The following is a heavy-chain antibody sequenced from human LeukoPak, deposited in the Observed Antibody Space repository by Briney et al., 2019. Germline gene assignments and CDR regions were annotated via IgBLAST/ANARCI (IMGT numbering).Heavy chain of an antibody. Sequence: GESLKISCKGSGYSFTSYWIGWVRQMPGKGLEWMGIIYPGDSDTRYSPSFQGQVTISADKSISTAYLQWSSLKASDTAMYYCARATVTTPYYYGMDVWGQGTTVTVSS. D-gene: IGHD4-11*01. J-gene: IGHJ6*02. CDR2: IYPGDSDT. V-gene: IGHV5-51*01. CDR1: GYSFTSYW. CDR3: ARATVTTPYYYGMDV.